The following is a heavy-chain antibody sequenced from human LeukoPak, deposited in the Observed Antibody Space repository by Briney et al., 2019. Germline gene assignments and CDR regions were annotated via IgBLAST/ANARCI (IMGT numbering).Heavy chain of an antibody. J-gene: IGHJ4*02. Sequence: SETLSLTCTVSGGSISSYYWSWIRQPPGKGLEWIGYIYHSGSTYYNPSLKSRVTISVDRSKNQFSLKLSSVTAADTAVYYCARFLEWLLYIDYWGQGTLVTVSS. CDR2: IYHSGST. CDR1: GGSISSYY. D-gene: IGHD3-3*01. V-gene: IGHV4-59*12. CDR3: ARFLEWLLYIDY.